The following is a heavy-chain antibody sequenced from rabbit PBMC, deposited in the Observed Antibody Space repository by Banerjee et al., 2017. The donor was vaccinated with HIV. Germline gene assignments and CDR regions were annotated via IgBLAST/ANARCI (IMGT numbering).Heavy chain of an antibody. CDR3: ARDNSSDGYYFNL. CDR1: GFSFISAS. Sequence: QEQLEESGGDLVKPGASLTLTCTASGFSFISASMCWVRQAPGKGLEWIGCIYAFSGITYYASWAKGRFTISKASSTTVTLQMTSLTAADTATYFCARDNSSDGYYFNLWGPGTLVT. D-gene: IGHD1-1*01. J-gene: IGHJ4*01. CDR2: IYAFSGIT. V-gene: IGHV1S45*01.